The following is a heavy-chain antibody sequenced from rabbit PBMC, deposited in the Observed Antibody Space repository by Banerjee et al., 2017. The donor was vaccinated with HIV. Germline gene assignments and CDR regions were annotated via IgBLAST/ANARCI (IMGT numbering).Heavy chain of an antibody. V-gene: IGHV1S45*01. CDR1: GFSFSSSYW. D-gene: IGHD1-1*01. J-gene: IGHJ4*01. Sequence: QEQLVESGGGLVQPEGSLTLTCTASGFSFSSSYWICWVRQAPGKGLEWIACIYAGSSGSTYYASWAKGRFTISKTSSTTVTLQMTSLTAADTATYFCARARGGSSSYYIYNLWGQGTLVTVS. CDR3: ARARGGSSSYYIYNL. CDR2: IYAGSSGST.